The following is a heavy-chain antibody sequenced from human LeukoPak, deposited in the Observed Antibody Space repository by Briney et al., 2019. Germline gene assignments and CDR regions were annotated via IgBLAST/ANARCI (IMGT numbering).Heavy chain of an antibody. CDR3: ARALRHSDFWSGYYTEFDY. J-gene: IGHJ4*02. D-gene: IGHD3-3*01. CDR1: GGTFSSYA. CDR2: IIPIFGTA. V-gene: IGHV1-69*05. Sequence: ASVKVSCKASGGTFSSYAISWVRQAPGQGLEWMGGIIPIFGTANYAQKFQGRVTITTDESTSTAYMELSSLRSEDTAVYYCARALRHSDFWSGYYTEFDYWGQGTLVTVSS.